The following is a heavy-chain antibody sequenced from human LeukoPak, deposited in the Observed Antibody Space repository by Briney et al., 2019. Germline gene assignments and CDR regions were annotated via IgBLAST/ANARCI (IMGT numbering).Heavy chain of an antibody. CDR2: IWYDGSNK. CDR1: GFSFSYYV. Sequence: GGSLRLSCAGSGFSFSYYVMHWVRQAPGKGLEWVAIIWYDGSNKYYGDSVKGRFTISRDNSKNTLYLQMNSLRAEDTAVYYCARDREYSYFDYWGQGTLVTVS. CDR3: ARDREYSYFDY. V-gene: IGHV3-33*08. J-gene: IGHJ4*02. D-gene: IGHD5-18*01.